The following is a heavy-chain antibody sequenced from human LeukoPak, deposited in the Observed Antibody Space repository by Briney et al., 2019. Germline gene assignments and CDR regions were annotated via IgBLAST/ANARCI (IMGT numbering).Heavy chain of an antibody. Sequence: GGSLRLSCAASGFTFSRYWMHWVRQAPGKGLMWVSRISPDGSTTLYADSVKGRFTISRDNSKNTLYLQMNSLRAEDTAVYYCARDHRPYGSGSYYPYYFDYWGQGTLVTVSS. CDR1: GFTFSRYW. CDR2: ISPDGSTT. V-gene: IGHV3-74*03. CDR3: ARDHRPYGSGSYYPYYFDY. D-gene: IGHD3-10*01. J-gene: IGHJ4*02.